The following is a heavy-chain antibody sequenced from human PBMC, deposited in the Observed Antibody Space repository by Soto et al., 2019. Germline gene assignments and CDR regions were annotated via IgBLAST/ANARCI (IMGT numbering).Heavy chain of an antibody. CDR1: GFTVSSYA. D-gene: IGHD3-3*01. J-gene: IGHJ3*02. V-gene: IGHV3-23*04. Sequence: EVQLVGSGGGLVQPGGSLRLSCAASGFTVSSYAMSWVRQAPGKGLEWVSAISGSGGSTYYEDSGKGRFTISRDNSKNTLYLQMNSLRAEDTAVYYCAVWSGPPFAVFDIWGQGTMVTVSS. CDR3: AVWSGPPFAVFDI. CDR2: ISGSGGST.